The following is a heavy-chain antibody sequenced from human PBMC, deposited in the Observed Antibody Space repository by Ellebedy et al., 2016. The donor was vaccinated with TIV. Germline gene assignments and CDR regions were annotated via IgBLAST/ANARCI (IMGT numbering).Heavy chain of an antibody. D-gene: IGHD3-22*01. CDR2: ISGHNGVT. V-gene: IGHV1-18*01. Sequence: ASVKVSCXASGYSFTSYGISWVRRAPGQGPEWMGWISGHNGVTNDARKFQDRVTMTIDTSMTTAYMELRGLTSDDTAVYYCARDTGVYSDGSRYYSGYWGQGTLVTVSS. CDR3: ARDTGVYSDGSRYYSGY. CDR1: GYSFTSYG. J-gene: IGHJ4*02.